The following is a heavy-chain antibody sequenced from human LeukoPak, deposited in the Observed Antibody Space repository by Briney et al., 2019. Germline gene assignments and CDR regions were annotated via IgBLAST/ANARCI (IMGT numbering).Heavy chain of an antibody. CDR1: GFTFSSYS. J-gene: IGHJ4*02. V-gene: IGHV3-21*04. Sequence: GGSLRLSCAASGFTFSSYSMNWVRQAPGKGLEWVSSISSSSSYIYYADSVKGRFTISRDNAKNSLYLQMNSLRAEDTAVYYCARDSRIKAVAGDLDYWGQGTLVTVSS. CDR2: ISSSSSYI. CDR3: ARDSRIKAVAGDLDY. D-gene: IGHD6-19*01.